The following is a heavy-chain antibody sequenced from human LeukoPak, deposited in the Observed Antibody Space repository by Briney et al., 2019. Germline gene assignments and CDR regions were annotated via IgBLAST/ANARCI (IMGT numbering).Heavy chain of an antibody. Sequence: GGSLRLSCAASGFTLSSYAMTWVRQAPGKGLEWVSDIGDSGATTYYADSVKGRFTISRDDSKNTLYLQMNSLRAEDTAVYFCAKRGVVIRVFLVGFHKEAYYFDSWGQGALVTVSS. V-gene: IGHV3-23*01. CDR1: GFTLSSYA. J-gene: IGHJ4*02. D-gene: IGHD3-10*01. CDR3: AKRGVVIRVFLVGFHKEAYYFDS. CDR2: IGDSGATT.